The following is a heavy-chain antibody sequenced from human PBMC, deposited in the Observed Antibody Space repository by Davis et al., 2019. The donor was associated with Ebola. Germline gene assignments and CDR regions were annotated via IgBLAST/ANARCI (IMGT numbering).Heavy chain of an antibody. CDR3: ARVYGDQTYYFDY. D-gene: IGHD2-21*02. V-gene: IGHV4-31*03. CDR1: GGSISSGGYY. CDR2: IYYSGST. J-gene: IGHJ4*02. Sequence: LRLSCTVSGGSISSGGYYWSWIRQHPGKGLEWIGYIYYSGSTYYNPSLKSRVTISVDTSKNQFSLKLSSLTAADTAVYYCARVYGDQTYYFDYWGQGTLVTVSS.